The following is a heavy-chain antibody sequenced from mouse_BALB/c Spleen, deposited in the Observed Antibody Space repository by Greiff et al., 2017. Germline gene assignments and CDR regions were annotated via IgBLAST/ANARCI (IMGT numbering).Heavy chain of an antibody. V-gene: IGHV1-20*02. D-gene: IGHD2-4*01. CDR1: GYSFTGYN. CDR3: ARCYYDYDGGFAY. CDR2: INPYNGDT. Sequence: VQLQQSGPELEKPGASVKISCKASGYSFTGYNMNWVMQSHGKSLEWIGRINPYNGDTFYNQKFKGKATLTVDKSSSTAHMELRSLASEDSAVYYCARCYYDYDGGFAYWGQGTLVTVSA. J-gene: IGHJ3*01.